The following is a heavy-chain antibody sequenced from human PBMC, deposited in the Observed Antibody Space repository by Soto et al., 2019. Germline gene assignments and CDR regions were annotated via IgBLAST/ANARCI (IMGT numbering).Heavy chain of an antibody. Sequence: SETLSLTCTVSGGSISSSSYYWGWIRQPPGKGLEWIGSIYYSGSTYYNPSLKSRVTISVDTSKNQFSLKLSSVTAADTAVYYCARVRQLAIDYWGQGTLVTVSS. CDR2: IYYSGST. J-gene: IGHJ4*02. V-gene: IGHV4-39*01. CDR3: ARVRQLAIDY. CDR1: GGSISSSSYY. D-gene: IGHD6-13*01.